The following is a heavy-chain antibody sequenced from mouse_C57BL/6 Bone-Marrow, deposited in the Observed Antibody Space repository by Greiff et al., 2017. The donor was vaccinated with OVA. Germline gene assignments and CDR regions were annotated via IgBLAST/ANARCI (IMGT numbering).Heavy chain of an antibody. CDR1: GFTFSSYA. CDR2: ISDGGSYT. D-gene: IGHD2-3*01. CDR3: ARDLIYDGYYLYAMDY. Sequence: EVKVVESGGGLVKPGGSLKLSCAASGFTFSSYAMSWVRQTPEKRLEWVATISDGGSYTYYPDNVKGRFTISRDNAKNNLYLQMSHLKSEDTAMYYCARDLIYDGYYLYAMDYWGQGTSVTVSS. V-gene: IGHV5-4*01. J-gene: IGHJ4*01.